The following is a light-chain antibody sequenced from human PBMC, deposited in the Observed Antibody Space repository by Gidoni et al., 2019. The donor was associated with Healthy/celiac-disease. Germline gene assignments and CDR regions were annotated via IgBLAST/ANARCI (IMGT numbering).Light chain of an antibody. J-gene: IGKJ2*04. CDR1: QSISSY. CDR3: QQSYSTPLCS. CDR2: AAS. Sequence: DTQLPQPPSALSASVGDRVTITCRASQSISSYLNWYQQKPGKAPKLLIYAASSLQSGVPSRFSGSGSGTDFTLTISSLQPEDFATYYCQQSYSTPLCSFGQGTKLEIK. V-gene: IGKV1-39*01.